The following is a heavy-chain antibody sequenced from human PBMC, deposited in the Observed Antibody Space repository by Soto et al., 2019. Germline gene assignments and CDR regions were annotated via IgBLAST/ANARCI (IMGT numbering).Heavy chain of an antibody. V-gene: IGHV1-69*13. CDR3: ARDQYSSGWAYYYYADLAV. J-gene: IGHJ6*02. CDR1: GGTFSSYA. D-gene: IGHD6-19*01. CDR2: IIPIFGTA. Sequence: GASVKVSCKASGGTFSSYAISWVRQAPGQGLEWMGGIIPIFGTANYAQKFQGRVTITADESTSTAYMELSSLRSEDTAVYYCARDQYSSGWAYYYYADLAVWGQGTTVTVSS.